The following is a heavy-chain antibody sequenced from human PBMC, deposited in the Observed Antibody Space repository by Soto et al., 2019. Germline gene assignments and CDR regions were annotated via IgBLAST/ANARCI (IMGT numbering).Heavy chain of an antibody. CDR3: ARKGYYDSSGLNY. D-gene: IGHD3-22*01. CDR1: GGTFSSYT. J-gene: IGHJ4*02. Sequence: SVKVSCKASGGTFSSYTISWVRQAPGQGLEWMGRIIPILGIANYAQKFQGRVTITADKSTSTAYMELSSLRSEDTAVYYCARKGYYDSSGLNYWGQGTLVTVSS. CDR2: IIPILGIA. V-gene: IGHV1-69*02.